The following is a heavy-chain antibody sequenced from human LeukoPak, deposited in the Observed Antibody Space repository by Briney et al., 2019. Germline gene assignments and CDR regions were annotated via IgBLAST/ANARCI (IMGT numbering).Heavy chain of an antibody. Sequence: GGSLRLSCAASGFTFSSYAMHWVRQAPGKGLEWVAVISYDGSKEYYADSVKGRFTISRDNSKNTLYLQMNSLRTEDTAVYYCARDSGYYFDYWGQGTLVTVSS. V-gene: IGHV3-30-3*01. J-gene: IGHJ4*02. D-gene: IGHD5-12*01. CDR1: GFTFSSYA. CDR2: ISYDGSKE. CDR3: ARDSGYYFDY.